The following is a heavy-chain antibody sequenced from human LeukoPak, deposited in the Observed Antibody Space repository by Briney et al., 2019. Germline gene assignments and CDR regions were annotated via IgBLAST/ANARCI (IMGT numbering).Heavy chain of an antibody. CDR3: ARGSIEHYYGSGSYYRPELDY. J-gene: IGHJ4*02. V-gene: IGHV4-34*01. CDR1: GGSFSGYY. Sequence: PSETLSLTCAVYGGSFSGYYWSWIRQPPGKGLEWIGEINHSGSTNYNPSLKSRVTISADTSKNQFSLKLSSVTAADTAVYYCARGSIEHYYGSGSYYRPELDYWGQGTLVTVSA. D-gene: IGHD3-10*01. CDR2: INHSGST.